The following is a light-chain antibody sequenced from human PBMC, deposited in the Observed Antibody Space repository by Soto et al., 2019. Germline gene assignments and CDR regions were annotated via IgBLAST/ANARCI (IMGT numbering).Light chain of an antibody. Sequence: SALTQPASVSGSPGQSITISCPGTSSDVGGYNYVSWYQHHPGKAPKLIIYDVTNRPSGVSNPFSGSKSGNTASLTISGLQPEDEADYYCSSYTTTNTRQIVFGTGTKVTV. CDR3: SSYTTTNTRQIV. CDR1: SSDVGGYNY. V-gene: IGLV2-14*03. J-gene: IGLJ1*01. CDR2: DVT.